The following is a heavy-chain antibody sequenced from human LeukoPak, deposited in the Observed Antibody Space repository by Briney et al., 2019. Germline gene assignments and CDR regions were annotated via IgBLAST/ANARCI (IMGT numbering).Heavy chain of an antibody. Sequence: ASVNVSCKVSGHTLTDLSTHWVRQARGQGLEWMGGLDPEGGQIIYAEQFQGSVTMTEDTSTDTAYMGLSSLRSEDTAVYYCATGGVWDLLGYWGQATLVTVHS. D-gene: IGHD1-26*01. J-gene: IGHJ4*02. V-gene: IGHV1-24*01. CDR1: GHTLTDLS. CDR3: ATGGVWDLLGY. CDR2: LDPEGGQI.